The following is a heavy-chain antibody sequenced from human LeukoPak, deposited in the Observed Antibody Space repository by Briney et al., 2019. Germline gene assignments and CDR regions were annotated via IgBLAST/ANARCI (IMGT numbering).Heavy chain of an antibody. CDR2: ISGSGGST. Sequence: NPGGSLRLSCAASGCTFSSCALSWLRQAPGKLLEWVSAISGSGGSTYYADSVKGRFTISRDNSKNTLYLQMNSLRAEDTAVYYCAKTRGSYPRSNDYWGQGTLVTVSS. D-gene: IGHD1-26*01. V-gene: IGHV3-23*01. CDR3: AKTRGSYPRSNDY. J-gene: IGHJ4*02. CDR1: GCTFSSCA.